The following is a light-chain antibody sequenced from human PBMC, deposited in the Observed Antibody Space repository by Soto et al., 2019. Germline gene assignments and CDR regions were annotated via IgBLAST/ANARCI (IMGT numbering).Light chain of an antibody. Sequence: EIVLTQSPATLSLSPGQRATLSCRASQSVSRYLTWYQQKPGQAPRLLIFDASNRATGIPARFSGSGSGTDFTLTISNLEPEDFAGYYCQQRDDWPLTFGQGTKVEIK. CDR3: QQRDDWPLT. CDR1: QSVSRY. V-gene: IGKV3-11*01. J-gene: IGKJ1*01. CDR2: DAS.